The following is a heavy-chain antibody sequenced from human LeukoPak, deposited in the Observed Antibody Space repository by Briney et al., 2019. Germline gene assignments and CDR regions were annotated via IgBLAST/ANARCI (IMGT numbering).Heavy chain of an antibody. Sequence: GGSLRLSCVASGFTFSDYYMNWVRQTPEKGLEWIAHISGDSDTIYYTDSVKGRFTISRDNARNSLFLQMDSLRAEDTVVYYCARDSNTAMIILDHWGQGTPVTVSP. CDR2: ISGDSDTI. V-gene: IGHV3-11*01. D-gene: IGHD5-18*01. CDR1: GFTFSDYY. J-gene: IGHJ4*02. CDR3: ARDSNTAMIILDH.